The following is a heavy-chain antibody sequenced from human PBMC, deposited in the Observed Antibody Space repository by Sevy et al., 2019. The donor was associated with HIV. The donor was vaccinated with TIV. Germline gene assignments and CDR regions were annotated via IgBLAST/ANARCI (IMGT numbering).Heavy chain of an antibody. Sequence: SETLSLTCAVYGGSFSGYYWSWIRQPPGKGLEWIGEINHSGSTNYNPSLKSRDTISVDTSKNQFSLKLSSVTAADTAVYYCARRDYVYVWGSYRYPFDYWGQGTLVTVSS. CDR3: ARRDYVYVWGSYRYPFDY. V-gene: IGHV4-34*01. CDR1: GGSFSGYY. J-gene: IGHJ4*02. D-gene: IGHD3-16*02. CDR2: INHSGST.